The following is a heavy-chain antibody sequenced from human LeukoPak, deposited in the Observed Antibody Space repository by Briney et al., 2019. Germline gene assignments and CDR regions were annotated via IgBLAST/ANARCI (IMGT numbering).Heavy chain of an antibody. J-gene: IGHJ3*02. CDR2: IYYSGST. CDR1: GGSISSYY. Sequence: PSETLSLTCTVSGGSISSYYWSWIRQPPGKGLEWIGYIYYSGSTNYNPPLKSRVTISVDTSKNQFSLKLSSVTAADTAVYYCARDRAFDIWGQGTMVTVSS. CDR3: ARDRAFDI. V-gene: IGHV4-59*01.